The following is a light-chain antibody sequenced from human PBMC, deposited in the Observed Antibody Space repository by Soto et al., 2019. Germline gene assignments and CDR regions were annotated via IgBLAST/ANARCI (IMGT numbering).Light chain of an antibody. CDR3: CSYAGSNPLL. V-gene: IGLV2-11*01. J-gene: IGLJ2*01. CDR2: DVT. CDR1: SSDVGAYTY. Sequence: QSALTQPRSVSGSPGQSVTISCTGTSSDVGAYTYVSWYQQHPGKAPKVIIYDVTKRPSGVPDRFSGSKSDNTASLSISGLQAEDEGDYYCCSYAGSNPLLFGGGTKLTVL.